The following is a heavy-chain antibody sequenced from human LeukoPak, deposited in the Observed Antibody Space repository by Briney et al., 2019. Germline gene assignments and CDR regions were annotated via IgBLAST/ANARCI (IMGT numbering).Heavy chain of an antibody. Sequence: GGSLRLSCAASGFTLSSYSMNWVRQAPGKGLEWVSSISSSSSYIYYADSVKGRFTISRDNAKNSLYLQMNSLRAEDTAVYYCARDLGHYYGSGSYYCWGQGTMVTVSS. V-gene: IGHV3-21*01. CDR3: ARDLGHYYGSGSYYC. CDR1: GFTLSSYS. CDR2: ISSSSSYI. D-gene: IGHD3-10*01. J-gene: IGHJ3*01.